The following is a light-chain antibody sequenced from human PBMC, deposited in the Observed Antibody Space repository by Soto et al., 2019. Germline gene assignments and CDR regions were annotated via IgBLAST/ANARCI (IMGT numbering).Light chain of an antibody. Sequence: IQMTQFPSTLSASIGDRVTITCRASQTISSWLAWYQQKPGKAPKLLIYKASSLETGVPSRFSGSGSGTEFTLTISSLQPDDFATYYCQQYNSYSPYTFGQGTRLEIK. V-gene: IGKV1-5*03. CDR3: QQYNSYSPYT. CDR1: QTISSW. CDR2: KAS. J-gene: IGKJ2*01.